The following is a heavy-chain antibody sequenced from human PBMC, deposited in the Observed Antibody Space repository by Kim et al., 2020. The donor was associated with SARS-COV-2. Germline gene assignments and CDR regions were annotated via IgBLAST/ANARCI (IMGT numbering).Heavy chain of an antibody. CDR2: IWYDGSNK. D-gene: IGHD6-6*01. CDR3: AREQLVRSFDY. Sequence: GGSLRLSCAASGFTFSSYGMHWVRQAPGKGLEWVAVIWYDGSNKYYADSVKGRFTISRDNSKNTLYLQMNSLRAEDTAVYYCAREQLVRSFDYWGQGTLVTVSS. CDR1: GFTFSSYG. V-gene: IGHV3-33*01. J-gene: IGHJ4*02.